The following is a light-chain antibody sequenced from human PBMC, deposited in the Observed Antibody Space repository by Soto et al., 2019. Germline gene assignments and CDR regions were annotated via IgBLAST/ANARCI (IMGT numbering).Light chain of an antibody. CDR2: GNS. Sequence: QSVLTQPPSVSGAPGQRVTISCTGSSSNIGAGYDVHWYQQLPGTAPKLLIYGNSNRPSGVPDRFSGSKSGTSASLAITGLQAEDEAHYYCSSSAGSHNFVVFGGGTKLTVL. CDR1: SSNIGAGYD. J-gene: IGLJ2*01. V-gene: IGLV1-40*01. CDR3: SSSAGSHNFVV.